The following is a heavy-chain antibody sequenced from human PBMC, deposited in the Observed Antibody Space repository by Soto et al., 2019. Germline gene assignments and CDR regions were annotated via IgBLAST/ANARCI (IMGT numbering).Heavy chain of an antibody. J-gene: IGHJ4*02. CDR3: ARGGGSSPFDY. CDR2: ISHRALTI. CDR1: GFTFSDHY. Sequence: GALRLSCAASGFTFSDHYMAWFRQTPERGLEWLAYISHRALTIYHARSVKDRFTISRDDATDSLYLQLNSLRVEDTAVYFCARGGGSSPFDYWGQGTVVTVSS. V-gene: IGHV3-11*01. D-gene: IGHD6-6*01.